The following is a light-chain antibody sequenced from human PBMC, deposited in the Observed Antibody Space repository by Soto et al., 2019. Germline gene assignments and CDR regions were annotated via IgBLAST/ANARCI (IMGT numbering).Light chain of an antibody. J-gene: IGLJ1*01. V-gene: IGLV1-40*01. Sequence: QSVLTQPPSVSGAPGQRITISCTGSSSNIGAGYDVHWYKQLPGTAPKLLIYGNGNRPSGVPDRFSDSKSGTSTSLAITGLQADDEAEYYCQSSDNRLSGYVFGGGTKVTVL. CDR1: SSNIGAGYD. CDR3: QSSDNRLSGYV. CDR2: GNG.